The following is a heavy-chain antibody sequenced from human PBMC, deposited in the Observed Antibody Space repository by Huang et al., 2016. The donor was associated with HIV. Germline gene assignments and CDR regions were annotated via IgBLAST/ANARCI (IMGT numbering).Heavy chain of an antibody. CDR3: AKDRGELRFFDWSSPSFDC. CDR1: GFIFSSYG. J-gene: IGHJ4*02. Sequence: QVQLVESGGGVVQPGRSLRLSCAASGFIFSSYGMHWVRQAPGKGMEWVAVISYDGSNKYYSDAVKGRCTMSRDNSKNTLYLKMNSLRTEDTAVYYCAKDRGELRFFDWSSPSFDCWGQGTLVTVSS. CDR2: ISYDGSNK. D-gene: IGHD3-9*01. V-gene: IGHV3-30*18.